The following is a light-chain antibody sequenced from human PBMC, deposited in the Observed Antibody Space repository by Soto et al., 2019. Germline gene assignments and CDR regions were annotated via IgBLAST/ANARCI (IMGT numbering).Light chain of an antibody. CDR3: QQYNEWPLT. V-gene: IGKV3-15*01. CDR2: HAS. Sequence: EIVVTQSPATLSVSPGERATLSCRASESVSNNLAWYQQKFGQAPRLLIYHASTRATGIPARFSGSGSGTELTLTISSLQSEDFALYYCQQYNEWPLTFGGGTKVEIK. J-gene: IGKJ4*01. CDR1: ESVSNN.